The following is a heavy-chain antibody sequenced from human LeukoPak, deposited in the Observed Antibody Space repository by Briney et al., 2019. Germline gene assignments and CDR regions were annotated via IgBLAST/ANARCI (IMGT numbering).Heavy chain of an antibody. V-gene: IGHV1-18*01. CDR3: ARDGSSGWYMLFDY. J-gene: IGHJ4*02. CDR1: GYTFTSYG. CDR2: ISAYNGNT. Sequence: GASVKVSCKASGYTFTSYGISRVRRAPGQGLEWMGWISAYNGNTNYAQKLQGRVTMTTDTSTSTAYMELRSLRSDDTAVYYCARDGSSGWYMLFDYWGQGTLVTVSS. D-gene: IGHD6-19*01.